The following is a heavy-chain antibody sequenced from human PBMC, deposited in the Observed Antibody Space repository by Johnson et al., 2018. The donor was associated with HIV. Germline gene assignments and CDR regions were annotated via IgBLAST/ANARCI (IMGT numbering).Heavy chain of an antibody. CDR2: INWNGGRT. D-gene: IGHD3-10*01. J-gene: IGHJ3*02. CDR3: ARDFVAFGECTAFDI. V-gene: IGHV3-20*04. CDR1: GFTFDDYG. Sequence: VQLLESGGGVVRPGGSLRLSCAASGFTFDDYGMSWVRQAPGKGLEWVSGINWNGGRTGYAESVKGRFTISRDNAKNSLYLQMNSLRAEDTALYYCARDFVAFGECTAFDIWGQGTMVTVSS.